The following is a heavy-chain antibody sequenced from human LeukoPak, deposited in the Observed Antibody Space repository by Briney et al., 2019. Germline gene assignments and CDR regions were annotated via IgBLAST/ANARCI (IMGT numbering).Heavy chain of an antibody. D-gene: IGHD6-19*01. CDR3: ARGGRGFSSGWSFDY. CDR2: ISSSSSYI. Sequence: SGGSLRLSCAASGFTFSSYSMNWVRQAPGKGLEWVSSISSSSSYIYYADSVKGRFTISRDNAKNSLYLQMNSLRAEDSAVYYCARGGRGFSSGWSFDYWGRGTLVTVSS. J-gene: IGHJ4*02. V-gene: IGHV3-21*01. CDR1: GFTFSSYS.